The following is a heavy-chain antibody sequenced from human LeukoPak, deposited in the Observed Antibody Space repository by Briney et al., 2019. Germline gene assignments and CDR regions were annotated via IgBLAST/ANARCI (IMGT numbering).Heavy chain of an antibody. CDR3: ARVGSGGAWFDF. V-gene: IGHV4-59*01. D-gene: IGHD6-19*01. CDR1: SGSITGYY. J-gene: IGHJ4*02. Sequence: SETLSLTCTVSSGSITGYYWSWIRQPPGKGLEWIAYVYATGTTNYNPSLKTRATISIDTSKNQLSLTLTSLTATDTAVYYCARVGSGGAWFDFWGQGALVSVSS. CDR2: VYATGTT.